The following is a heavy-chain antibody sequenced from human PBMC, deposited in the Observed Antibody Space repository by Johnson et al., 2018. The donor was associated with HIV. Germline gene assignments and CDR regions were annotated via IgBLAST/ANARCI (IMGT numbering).Heavy chain of an antibody. CDR1: GFTFDDYG. V-gene: IGHV3-20*04. CDR3: ARGGGYYDSNGYLFDAFDI. J-gene: IGHJ3*02. Sequence: VKLVESGGGVVRPGGSLRLSCAASGFTFDDYGMSWIRQAPGKGLEWVSGINWNGGSSGYADSVKGRFPISIDNAKISLYLQMNSLRAEDTALYYCARGGGYYDSNGYLFDAFDIWGQGTMVTVSS. CDR2: INWNGGSS. D-gene: IGHD3-22*01.